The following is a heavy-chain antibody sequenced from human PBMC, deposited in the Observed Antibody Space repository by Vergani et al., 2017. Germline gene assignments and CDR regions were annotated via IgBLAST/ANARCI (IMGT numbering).Heavy chain of an antibody. V-gene: IGHV4-34*01. CDR2: INHSGST. CDR3: ARRGALLWFGESTNWFDP. Sequence: QVQLQQWGAGLLKPSETLSLTCAVYGGSFSGYYWSWIRQPPGKGLEWIGEINHSGSTNYNPSLKSRVTISVDTSKNQFSLKLSSVTAADTAVYYCARRGALLWFGESTNWFDPWGQGTLVTVSS. J-gene: IGHJ5*02. CDR1: GGSFSGYY. D-gene: IGHD3-10*01.